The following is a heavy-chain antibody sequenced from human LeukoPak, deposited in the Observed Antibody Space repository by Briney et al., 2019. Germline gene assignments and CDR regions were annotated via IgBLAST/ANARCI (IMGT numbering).Heavy chain of an antibody. CDR1: GFTVSSNY. V-gene: IGHV3-23*01. J-gene: IGHJ4*02. Sequence: GGSLRLSCAASGFTVSSNYMSWVRQAPGKGLEWVSAISGSGGSTYYADSVKGRFTISRDNSKNTLYLQMNSLRAEDTAVYYCAKDRPLYYYDSSGYYSDYWGQGTLVTVSS. CDR2: ISGSGGST. CDR3: AKDRPLYYYDSSGYYSDY. D-gene: IGHD3-22*01.